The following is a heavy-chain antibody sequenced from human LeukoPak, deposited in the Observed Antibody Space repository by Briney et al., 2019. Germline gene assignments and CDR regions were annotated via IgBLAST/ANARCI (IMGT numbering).Heavy chain of an antibody. D-gene: IGHD3-22*01. J-gene: IGHJ6*03. CDR3: ARDYYDSSGYYAFNYYYYYMDV. V-gene: IGHV1-2*02. CDR1: GYTFTGYY. Sequence: ASVKVSCKASGYTFTGYYMHWVRQAPGQGLEWMGWINPNSGGTNYAQKFQGRVTMTRDTSISTAYMELSRLRSDDTAVYYCARDYYDSSGYYAFNYYYYYMDVWGKGTTVTVSS. CDR2: INPNSGGT.